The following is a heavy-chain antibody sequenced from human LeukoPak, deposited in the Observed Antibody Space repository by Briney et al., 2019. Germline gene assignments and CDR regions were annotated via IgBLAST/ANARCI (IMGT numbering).Heavy chain of an antibody. CDR3: GMSGDRVPLQDDVFDV. J-gene: IGHJ3*01. V-gene: IGHV5-51*01. Sequence: GESLKISCKVSGYSFTSYGIGWVRQMPGKGLEWMGIIYPGDSGPAYSPFFQGQVTISVDKSINTAYLQWSSLQASDTAMYYCGMSGDRVPLQDDVFDVWGQGTMVTVST. D-gene: IGHD1-26*01. CDR1: GYSFTSYG. CDR2: IYPGDSGP.